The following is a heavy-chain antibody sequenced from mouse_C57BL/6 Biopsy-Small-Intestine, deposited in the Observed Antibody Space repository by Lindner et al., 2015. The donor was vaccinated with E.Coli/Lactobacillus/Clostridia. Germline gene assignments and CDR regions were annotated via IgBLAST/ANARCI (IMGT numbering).Heavy chain of an antibody. D-gene: IGHD2-14*01. Sequence: VQLQESGPELVEPGASVKISCKASGYLITDSYMQWVKQSPEKSLEWIGEINPSTGGTTYNQKFKAKATLTVDKSSSTAYMQLKSLTSEDSAVYYCVRGYDGPWIAYWGQGTLVTVSA. V-gene: IGHV1-42*01. CDR2: INPSTGGT. CDR3: VRGYDGPWIAY. J-gene: IGHJ3*01. CDR1: GYLITDSY.